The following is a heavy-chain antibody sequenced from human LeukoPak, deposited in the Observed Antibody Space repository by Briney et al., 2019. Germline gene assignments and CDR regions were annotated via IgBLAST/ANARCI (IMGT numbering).Heavy chain of an antibody. CDR2: ISGSGGST. J-gene: IGHJ6*02. D-gene: IGHD3-10*01. CDR3: AKVSSASHYYYYYGMDV. Sequence: GGSLRLSCAASGFTFSRYAMSWVRQAPGKGLEWVSAISGSGGSTYYADSVKGRFTIPRDNSKNTLYLQMNSLRAEDTAVYYCAKVSSASHYYYYYGMDVWGQGTTVTVSS. CDR1: GFTFSRYA. V-gene: IGHV3-23*01.